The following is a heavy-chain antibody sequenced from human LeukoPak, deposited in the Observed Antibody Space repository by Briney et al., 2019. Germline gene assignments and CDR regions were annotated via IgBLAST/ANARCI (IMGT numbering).Heavy chain of an antibody. Sequence: GGSLRLSCAASGFTFRSYWMSWVRQAPGKGLEWVANINQGGSVQYYMDSVKGRFTISRDDAKNSLYVQMNSLRDEDTAVYYCARVEYSGWNLEYWGQGSLVTVSS. CDR2: INQGGSVQ. J-gene: IGHJ4*02. D-gene: IGHD5-12*01. CDR3: ARVEYSGWNLEY. CDR1: GFTFRSYW. V-gene: IGHV3-7*01.